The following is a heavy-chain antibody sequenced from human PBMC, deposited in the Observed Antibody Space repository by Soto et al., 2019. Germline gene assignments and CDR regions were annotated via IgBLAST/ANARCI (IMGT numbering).Heavy chain of an antibody. CDR2: ISSSSSYI. D-gene: IGHD3-22*01. CDR3: ARSLTANYYDSSIYISGIGMDV. CDR1: GFTFSSYS. Sequence: PGGSLRLSCAASGFTFSSYSMNWVRQAPGKGLEWVSSISSSSSYIYYADSVKGRFTISRDNAKNSLYLQMNSLRAEDTAVYYCARSLTANYYDSSIYISGIGMDVWGQGTTVTVSS. J-gene: IGHJ6*02. V-gene: IGHV3-21*01.